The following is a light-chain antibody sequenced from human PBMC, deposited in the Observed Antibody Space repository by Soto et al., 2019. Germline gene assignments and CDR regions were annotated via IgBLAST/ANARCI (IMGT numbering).Light chain of an antibody. CDR3: ASYARGSTLVV. Sequence: QSAPAQPASVSGSPGQSITISCTGTSNDIGLYNYVSWYQQHPGKAPKLIIYVVSSRPSGISNRFSASKSGNTASLTISGLQAEDEADYYCASYARGSTLVVFGGGTKLTVL. V-gene: IGLV2-14*01. CDR2: VVS. CDR1: SNDIGLYNY. J-gene: IGLJ2*01.